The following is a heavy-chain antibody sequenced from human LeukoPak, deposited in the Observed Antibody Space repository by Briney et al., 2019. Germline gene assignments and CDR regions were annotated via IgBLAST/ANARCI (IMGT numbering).Heavy chain of an antibody. CDR1: GGSISSGGYY. Sequence: SQTLSLTCTVSGGSISSGGYYWSWIRQHPGKGLEWFGYIYYSGSTYYNPSLKSRVTISVDTSKNQFSLKLSSVTAADTAVYYCARDRSGSSSWYWFDPWGQGTLVTVSS. CDR3: ARDRSGSSSWYWFDP. V-gene: IGHV4-31*03. CDR2: IYYSGST. D-gene: IGHD6-13*01. J-gene: IGHJ5*02.